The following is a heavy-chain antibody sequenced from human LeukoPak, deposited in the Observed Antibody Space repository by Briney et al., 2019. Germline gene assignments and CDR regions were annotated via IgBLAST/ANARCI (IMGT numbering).Heavy chain of an antibody. Sequence: QPGGSLRLSCAASGFTFSSYAMSWVRQAPGKGLEWVSAISGSGGSTYYADSVKGRFTISRDNSKNTLYLQMNSLRAEDTAVYYCAKHSGSYYTAFDYWGQETLVTVSS. V-gene: IGHV3-23*01. CDR2: ISGSGGST. CDR1: GFTFSSYA. CDR3: AKHSGSYYTAFDY. D-gene: IGHD1-26*01. J-gene: IGHJ4*02.